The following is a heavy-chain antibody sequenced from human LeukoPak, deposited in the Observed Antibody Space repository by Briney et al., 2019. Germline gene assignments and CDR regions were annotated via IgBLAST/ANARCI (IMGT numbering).Heavy chain of an antibody. D-gene: IGHD3-3*01. CDR2: MNPNSGNT. CDR1: GYTFTSYD. CDR3: VNKIVAIIPLLDGMDV. J-gene: IGHJ6*02. Sequence: ASVKVSCKPSGYTFTSYDINWVRQATGQGREWMGWMNPNSGNTGYAQKFQGRVTMTRNTSISTAYMELSSLRSEDTAVYYCVNKIVAIIPLLDGMDVWGQGTTVTVSS. V-gene: IGHV1-8*01.